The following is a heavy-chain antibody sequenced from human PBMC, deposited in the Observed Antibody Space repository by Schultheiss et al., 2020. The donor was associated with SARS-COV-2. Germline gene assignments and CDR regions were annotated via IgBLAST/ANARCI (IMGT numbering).Heavy chain of an antibody. CDR3: ARDSGGFQYFEY. Sequence: SQTLSLTCSVSGGSISGGVYYWNWIRQPPGKGLESIGYIYYSGDAFYNPSLKSRLTMSVDTSKNQFSLKLDSVTAADTAVYYCARDSGGFQYFEYWSQGTLVTVSS. J-gene: IGHJ4*02. CDR1: GGSISGGVYY. D-gene: IGHD4-11*01. CDR2: IYYSGDA. V-gene: IGHV4-30-4*01.